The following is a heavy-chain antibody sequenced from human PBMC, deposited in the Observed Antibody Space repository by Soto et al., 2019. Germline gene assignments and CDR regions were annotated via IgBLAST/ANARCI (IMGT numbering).Heavy chain of an antibody. J-gene: IGHJ6*02. D-gene: IGHD3-10*01. CDR1: GYTFTSYY. CDR3: ARNIDYYYGPGSGNGHGF. Sequence: QVQLVQSGAEMKEPGDSVRVSCEASGYTFTSYYIHWVRQDPGQGLEWMGWINPKFGDTTYAQDFQGRVSMTRDMSISTVYMELSRLTSDDTAIYYCARNIDYYYGPGSGNGHGFWGQGTTVTVFS. CDR2: INPKFGDT. V-gene: IGHV1-2*02.